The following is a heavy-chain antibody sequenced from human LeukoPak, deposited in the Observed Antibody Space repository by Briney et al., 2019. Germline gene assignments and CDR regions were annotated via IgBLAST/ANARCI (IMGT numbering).Heavy chain of an antibody. CDR3: ATHPGGLQTGFDH. J-gene: IGHJ4*02. CDR1: GYSFTSYW. D-gene: IGHD5-24*01. CDR2: IHPGDSDT. V-gene: IGHV5-51*01. Sequence: GESLQISCKGSGYSFTSYWIGWVRQMPGKGLEYMGIIHPGDSDTRYSPSFQGQVTISVDRSSSTAYIQWSRLKASDTAMYYCATHPGGLQTGFDHWGQGTLVTVSS.